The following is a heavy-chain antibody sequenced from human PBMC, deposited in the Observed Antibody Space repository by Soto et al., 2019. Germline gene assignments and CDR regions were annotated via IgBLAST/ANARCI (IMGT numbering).Heavy chain of an antibody. V-gene: IGHV4-39*02. CDR3: ARESGSLYYMDV. J-gene: IGHJ6*03. Sequence: SETLSLTCTVSGGSISSSSYYWGWIRQPPGKGLEWIGSIYYSGSTYYNPSLKSRVTISVDTSKNQFSLKLSSVTAADTAVYYCARESGSLYYMDVWGKGTTVTVSS. CDR1: GGSISSSSYY. CDR2: IYYSGST. D-gene: IGHD3-10*01.